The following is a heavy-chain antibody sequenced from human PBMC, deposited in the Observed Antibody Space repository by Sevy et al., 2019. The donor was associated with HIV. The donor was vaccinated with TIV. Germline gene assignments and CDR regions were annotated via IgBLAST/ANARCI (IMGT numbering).Heavy chain of an antibody. J-gene: IGHJ4*02. CDR3: ARQGGIVDRAFDF. D-gene: IGHD2-21*01. Sequence: SETLSLTCTVSGGSISSSAYYWGWLRQPPGKGLEWIANIFYSGSAYYNPSLNGRVTISVDTSKNQFSLRLNSVTADDTAVYYCARQGGIVDRAFDFWGQGSLVTVSS. CDR2: IFYSGSA. V-gene: IGHV4-39*01. CDR1: GGSISSSAYY.